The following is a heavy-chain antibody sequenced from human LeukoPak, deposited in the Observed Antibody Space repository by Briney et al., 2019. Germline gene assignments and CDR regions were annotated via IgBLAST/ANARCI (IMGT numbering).Heavy chain of an antibody. CDR2: IYYTGT. CDR1: GGSISSNGYY. J-gene: IGHJ4*02. D-gene: IGHD7-27*01. V-gene: IGHV4-61*05. Sequence: SETLSLTCTVSGGSISSNGYYWAWFRQPPGKGLEWIGYIYYTGTSYNPSLKSRVTISADTSKNQFSLKLISVTAADTAVYYCASRKLGNDYWGQGTLVTVSS. CDR3: ASRKLGNDY.